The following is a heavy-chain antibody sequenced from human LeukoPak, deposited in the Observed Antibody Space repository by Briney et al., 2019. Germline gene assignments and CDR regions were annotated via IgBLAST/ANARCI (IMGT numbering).Heavy chain of an antibody. CDR3: ARDQEVADLCY. Sequence: ASVKVSCKASGGTFSSYAISWVRQAPGQGLEWMGRIIPILGIANYAQKFQGRVTITADKSTSTAYMELSSLRSEDTAVYYCARDQEVADLCYWGQGTLVTVSS. J-gene: IGHJ4*02. CDR2: IIPILGIA. V-gene: IGHV1-69*04. CDR1: GGTFSSYA. D-gene: IGHD2-15*01.